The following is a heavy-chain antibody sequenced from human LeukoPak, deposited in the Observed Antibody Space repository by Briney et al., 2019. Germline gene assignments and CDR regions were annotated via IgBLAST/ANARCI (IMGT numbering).Heavy chain of an antibody. CDR1: GFTVSSNY. CDR2: IYSGGST. CDR3: ARAAAGKIDY. V-gene: IGHV3-53*01. Sequence: PGGSLRLSCAASGFTVSSNYMSWVRQAPGKGLEWVSVIYSGGSTYYADSVKGRFTIPRDSSKNTLYLQMNSLRAEDTAVYYCARAAAGKIDYWGQGTLVTVSS. D-gene: IGHD6-13*01. J-gene: IGHJ4*02.